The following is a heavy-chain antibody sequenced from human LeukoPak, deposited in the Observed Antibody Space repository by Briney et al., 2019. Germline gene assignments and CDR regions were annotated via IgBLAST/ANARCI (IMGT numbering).Heavy chain of an antibody. V-gene: IGHV3-33*08. J-gene: IGHJ4*02. CDR1: GLTFSNYG. CDR3: ARLTSSWSIDY. CDR2: IWYDGSNK. Sequence: GGSLRLSCVASGLTFSNYGMHWVRQAPGKGLEWVAVIWYDGSNKYYADSLKGRFTISRDNSKNTLYLEMNSLRAEDTAVYYCARLTSSWSIDYWGQGTLVTVSS. D-gene: IGHD6-13*01.